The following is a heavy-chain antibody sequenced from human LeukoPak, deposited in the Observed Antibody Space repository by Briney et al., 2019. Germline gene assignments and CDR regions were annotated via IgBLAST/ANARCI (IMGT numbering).Heavy chain of an antibody. Sequence: GGSLRLSCATFGFTFSNYGMHWVRQAPGKGLEWVAFIRYDGSTQHYAASVKGRFTISRDNSKNTLYLQMNSLRAEDTAVYYCTKAGPNSLLWPHFDYWGQGTLVTVSS. V-gene: IGHV3-30*02. CDR1: GFTFSNYG. J-gene: IGHJ4*02. CDR2: IRYDGSTQ. D-gene: IGHD2-2*01. CDR3: TKAGPNSLLWPHFDY.